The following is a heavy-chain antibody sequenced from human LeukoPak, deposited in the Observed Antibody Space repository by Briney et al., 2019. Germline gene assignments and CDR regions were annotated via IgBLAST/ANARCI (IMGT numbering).Heavy chain of an antibody. CDR2: IYYSGST. D-gene: IGHD6-13*01. Sequence: PSETLSLTCTVSGGSISSYYWSWIRQPPGKGLEWIGHIYYSGSTNYSPSLKSQVTMSVDKSKNQFSLNLSSVTAADTAVYYCARGIADPYSFDSWGQGILVTVSS. CDR3: ARGIADPYSFDS. V-gene: IGHV4-59*12. J-gene: IGHJ4*02. CDR1: GGSISSYY.